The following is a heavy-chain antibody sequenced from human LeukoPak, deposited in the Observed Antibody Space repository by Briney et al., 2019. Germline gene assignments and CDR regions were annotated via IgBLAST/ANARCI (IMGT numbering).Heavy chain of an antibody. CDR1: GFTFSSYE. CDR2: ISSSGSTI. Sequence: SGGSLRLSCAASGFTFSSYEMNWVRQAPGKGLAWVSYISSSGSTIYYADSVKGRFTISRDNTENSLYLQMNSLRAEDTAVYYCARVGGQLLDVWGKGTTVTVSS. J-gene: IGHJ6*04. V-gene: IGHV3-48*03. D-gene: IGHD4-23*01. CDR3: ARVGGQLLDV.